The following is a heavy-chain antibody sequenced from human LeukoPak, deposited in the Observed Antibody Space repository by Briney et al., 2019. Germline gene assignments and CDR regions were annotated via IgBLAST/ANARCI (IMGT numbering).Heavy chain of an antibody. V-gene: IGHV1-2*02. D-gene: IGHD3-10*01. J-gene: IGHJ4*02. Sequence: ASVKVSCKASGYTFTGYYMHWVRQAPGQGLEWMGWINPNSGGTNYAQKFQGRVTMTRDTSISTAYMELSRLRSDDTAVYYCARVPPSTYCYGSGSYPFDYWGQGTLVTVSS. CDR1: GYTFTGYY. CDR2: INPNSGGT. CDR3: ARVPPSTYCYGSGSYPFDY.